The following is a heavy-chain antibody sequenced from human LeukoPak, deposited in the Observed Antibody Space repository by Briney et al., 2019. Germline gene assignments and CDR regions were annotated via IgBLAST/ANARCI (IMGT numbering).Heavy chain of an antibody. CDR2: IRYDATNK. D-gene: IGHD1-26*01. CDR3: ADLGRTDY. Sequence: GGSLRLSCAASGFTFSNYGMHWVRQAPGKGLEWVAFIRYDATNKYYADSVKGRFTISRDNSKNTLYLQMNSLRAEDTAVYYCADLGRTDYWGQGTLVTVSS. V-gene: IGHV3-30*02. CDR1: GFTFSNYG. J-gene: IGHJ4*02.